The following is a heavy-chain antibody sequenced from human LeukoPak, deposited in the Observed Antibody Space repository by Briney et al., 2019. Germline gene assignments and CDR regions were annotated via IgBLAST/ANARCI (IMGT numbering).Heavy chain of an antibody. CDR3: ARVRAAVGINWYFDL. J-gene: IGHJ2*01. Sequence: GSLRLSCVASGFXFTNYDMRWVRQATGKGLEWVSTIGTAGDTYYLDSVKGRFTISREDAKNSLYLQMNSLRAGDTAVYYCARVRAAVGINWYFDLWGRGTLVTVSS. V-gene: IGHV3-13*04. CDR2: IGTAGDT. CDR1: GFXFTNYD. D-gene: IGHD6-13*01.